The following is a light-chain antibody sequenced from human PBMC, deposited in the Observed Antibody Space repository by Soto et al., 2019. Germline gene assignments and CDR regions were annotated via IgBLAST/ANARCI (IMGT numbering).Light chain of an antibody. J-gene: IGKJ1*01. Sequence: VVLTQSPGLLYLSPGERATLSCRASQPVGRCYLAWYQQKPGQPPRLLIFGTSTRSTGIPDRFSGGGSGTEFTLTTSRLDPEDFAVYYCQQYDSTPPWTFGQGTRVEVK. CDR2: GTS. CDR3: QQYDSTPPWT. CDR1: QPVGRCY. V-gene: IGKV3-20*01.